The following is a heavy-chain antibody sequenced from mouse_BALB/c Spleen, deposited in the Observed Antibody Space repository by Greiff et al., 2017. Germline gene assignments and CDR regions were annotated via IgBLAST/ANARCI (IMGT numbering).Heavy chain of an antibody. CDR3: TGGSSLYYAMDY. CDR1: GYTFTSYW. J-gene: IGHJ4*01. Sequence: VQLKESGTVLARPGASVKMSCKASGYTFTSYWMHWVKQRPGQGLEWIGAIYPGNSDTSYNQKFKGKAKLTAVTSTSTAYMELSSLTNEDSAVYYCTGGSSLYYAMDYWGQGTSVTVSS. CDR2: IYPGNSDT. D-gene: IGHD1-1*01. V-gene: IGHV1-5*01.